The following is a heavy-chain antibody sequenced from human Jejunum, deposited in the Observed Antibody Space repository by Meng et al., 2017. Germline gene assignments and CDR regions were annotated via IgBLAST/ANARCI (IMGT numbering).Heavy chain of an antibody. D-gene: IGHD5-24*01. V-gene: IGHV1-2*06. J-gene: IGHJ4*02. CDR3: AGRSYNYDDYFDF. CDR2: INTNTGGT. CDR1: GYTPNGFY. Sequence: QVQMEQSGAEVRKPGASVKFSCRASGYTPNGFYMHWVRQAPGQGLEWMGRINTNTGGTNYAQNFKGSITLTRDTSTVYMEVNRLRSDDTAMYYCAGRSYNYDDYFDFWGRGTLVTVSS.